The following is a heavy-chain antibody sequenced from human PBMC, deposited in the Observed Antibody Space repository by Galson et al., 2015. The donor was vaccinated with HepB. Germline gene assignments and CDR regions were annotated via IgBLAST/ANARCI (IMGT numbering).Heavy chain of an antibody. CDR3: AKRAWFGELLADNWFDP. Sequence: SLRISCAASGFTFSSYAMHWVRQAPGKGLEWVAVISYDGSNKYYADSVKGRFTISRDNSKNTLYLQMNSLRAEDTAVYYCAKRAWFGELLADNWFDPWGQGTLVTVSS. V-gene: IGHV3-30*04. J-gene: IGHJ5*02. D-gene: IGHD3-10*01. CDR1: GFTFSSYA. CDR2: ISYDGSNK.